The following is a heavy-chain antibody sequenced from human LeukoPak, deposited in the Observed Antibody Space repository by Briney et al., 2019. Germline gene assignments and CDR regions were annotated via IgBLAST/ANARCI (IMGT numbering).Heavy chain of an antibody. V-gene: IGHV1-2*02. Sequence: ASVKVSCKASGYTFTGYYMHWVRQAPGQGLEWMGSINPNSGGTNYAQKFQGRVTMTRDTSISTAYMELSRLRSDDTAVYYCARMGHYDSSGYYYVGAFDIWGQGTMVTVSS. CDR3: ARMGHYDSSGYYYVGAFDI. CDR2: INPNSGGT. D-gene: IGHD3-22*01. CDR1: GYTFTGYY. J-gene: IGHJ3*02.